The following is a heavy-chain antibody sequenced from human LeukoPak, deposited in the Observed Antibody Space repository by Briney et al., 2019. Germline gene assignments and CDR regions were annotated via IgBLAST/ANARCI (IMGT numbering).Heavy chain of an antibody. J-gene: IGHJ4*02. CDR3: ARGGWELGVYFDY. CDR1: GFTFGSPW. CDR2: INSDGSAT. D-gene: IGHD1-26*01. V-gene: IGHV3-74*01. Sequence: PGGSLRLSCAASGFTFGSPWMHWVRQAPGKGLVWVSRINSDGSATAYADSVKGRFTISRDNAENTLYLQMNSLRAEDTAVYYCARGGWELGVYFDYWGQGTLVTVSS.